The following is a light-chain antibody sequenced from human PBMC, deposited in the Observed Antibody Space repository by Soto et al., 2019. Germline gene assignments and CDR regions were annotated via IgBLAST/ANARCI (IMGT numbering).Light chain of an antibody. J-gene: IGKJ5*01. CDR3: QQRKTWPPIT. V-gene: IGKV3-11*01. CDR1: QNVEGY. Sequence: EIELTQSPATLSLSPGERATLSCRASQNVEGYLAWYQQKPGQAPRLLIYDASNRAPGIPARFSGSGSGTDFTLTISSLEPEDFPVYYCQQRKTWPPITFGQGTRLEMK. CDR2: DAS.